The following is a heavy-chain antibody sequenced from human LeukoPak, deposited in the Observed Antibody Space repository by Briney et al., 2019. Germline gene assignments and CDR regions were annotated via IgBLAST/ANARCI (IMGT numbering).Heavy chain of an antibody. CDR2: ISGGRGST. J-gene: IGHJ2*01. D-gene: IGHD2-21*02. CDR1: GFTFSSSA. CDR3: ARRRAYCGGDCYEYFDL. V-gene: IGHV3-23*01. Sequence: GGSLRLSCAASGFTFSSSAMSWVRQAPGKGLEWISGISGGRGSTYYADSVKGRFTISRDNSKNTLYLQMNSLRAEDTAVYYCARRRAYCGGDCYEYFDLWGRGTLVTVSS.